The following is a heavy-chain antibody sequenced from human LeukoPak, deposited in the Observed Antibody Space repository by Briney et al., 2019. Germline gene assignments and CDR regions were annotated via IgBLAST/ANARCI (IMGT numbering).Heavy chain of an antibody. CDR1: GYTFTGYY. V-gene: IGHV1-2*02. J-gene: IGHJ4*01. CDR3: ARDGHTYNWNDFDC. D-gene: IGHD1-1*01. CDR2: VNPNTGGT. Sequence: GASVKVSCKASGYTFTGYYMHWVRQAPGQGLEWMRWVNPNTGGTYYAQKFQGRVTMTRDTSISTAYMELRRLKPDDTAVYYCARDGHTYNWNDFDCWGQGTLVTVSS.